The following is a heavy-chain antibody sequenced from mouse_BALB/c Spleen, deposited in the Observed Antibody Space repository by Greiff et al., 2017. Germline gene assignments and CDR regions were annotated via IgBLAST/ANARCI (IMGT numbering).Heavy chain of an antibody. CDR1: GFSLSRYS. V-gene: IGHV2-6-4*01. D-gene: IGHD2-2*01. Sequence: VQRVESGPGLVAPSQSLSITCTVSGFSLSRYSVHWVRQPPGKGLEWLGMIWGGGSTDYNSALKSRLSISKDNSKSQVFLKMNSLQTDDTAMYYCASSYGYDAWFAYWGQGTLVTVSA. CDR2: IWGGGST. CDR3: ASSYGYDAWFAY. J-gene: IGHJ3*01.